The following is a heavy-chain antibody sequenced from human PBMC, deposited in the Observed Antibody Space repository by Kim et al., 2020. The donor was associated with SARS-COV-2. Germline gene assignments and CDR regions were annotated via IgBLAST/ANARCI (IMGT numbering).Heavy chain of an antibody. CDR3: AREGDSGYDWGSFDY. V-gene: IGHV7-4-1*02. Sequence: QGVTGRFVFSLDTSVSTAYLQISSLKAEDTAVYYCAREGDSGYDWGSFDYWGQGTLVTVSS. J-gene: IGHJ4*02. D-gene: IGHD5-12*01.